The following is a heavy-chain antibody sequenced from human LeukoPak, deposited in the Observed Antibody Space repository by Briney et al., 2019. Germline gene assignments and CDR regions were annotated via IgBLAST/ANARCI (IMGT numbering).Heavy chain of an antibody. CDR1: GYTFSNYG. CDR2: ISTYDGRT. D-gene: IGHD3-22*01. Sequence: ASVKVSCKASGYTFSNYGVSWVRQAPGQGLEWMGWISTYDGRTNFAQKFQGRVTLSTDTSTSTAYMELRSLRSDDTAVYYCARAPRGSSGHYYFDYWGQGTLVTVSS. V-gene: IGHV1-18*01. J-gene: IGHJ4*02. CDR3: ARAPRGSSGHYYFDY.